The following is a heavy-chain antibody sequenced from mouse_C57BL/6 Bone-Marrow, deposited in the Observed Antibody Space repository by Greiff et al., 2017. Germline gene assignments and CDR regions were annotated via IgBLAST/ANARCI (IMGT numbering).Heavy chain of an antibody. J-gene: IGHJ2*01. CDR2: FYPGSGSI. CDR1: GYIFTDYT. D-gene: IGHD2-4*01. V-gene: IGHV1-62-2*01. CDR3: ARHERCYDYDGYFDY. Sequence: QVQLQQSGAELVKPGASVKLSCKASGYIFTDYTIHWVKQRSGQGLEWIGWFYPGSGSIKYNERYKDKATLTADKSSNTVYMELSRLTSEDSAVYFGARHERCYDYDGYFDYWDQGTTLTVTA.